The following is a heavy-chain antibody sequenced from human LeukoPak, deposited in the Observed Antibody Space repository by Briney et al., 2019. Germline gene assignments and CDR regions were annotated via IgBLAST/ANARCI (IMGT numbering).Heavy chain of an antibody. J-gene: IGHJ6*02. D-gene: IGHD2-2*02. V-gene: IGHV3-7*05. CDR3: ARAGYTYTWPPSYYYGMDV. CDR1: GFTFSRYW. CDR2: IKEDGSRN. Sequence: GGSLRLSCAASGFTFSRYWMSWVRQAPGKGLEWVANIKEDGSRNHYVDSVKGRFTISRDNAKNSLYLQMNSLRADDTAVYYCARAGYTYTWPPSYYYGMDVWGQGTTVTASS.